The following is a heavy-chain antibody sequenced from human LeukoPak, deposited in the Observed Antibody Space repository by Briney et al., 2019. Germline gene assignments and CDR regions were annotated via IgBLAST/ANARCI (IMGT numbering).Heavy chain of an antibody. J-gene: IGHJ4*02. D-gene: IGHD3-22*01. Sequence: GGSLRLSCAASGFSFSGYSMNWVRQAPGERPEWVSSISSSSTYIYYADSVKGRFTISRDDAKNSLFLQMNSLRAEDTAVYYCAKDQRPTYYYDSSGSNFDYWGQGTLVTVSS. V-gene: IGHV3-21*04. CDR1: GFSFSGYS. CDR3: AKDQRPTYYYDSSGSNFDY. CDR2: ISSSSTYI.